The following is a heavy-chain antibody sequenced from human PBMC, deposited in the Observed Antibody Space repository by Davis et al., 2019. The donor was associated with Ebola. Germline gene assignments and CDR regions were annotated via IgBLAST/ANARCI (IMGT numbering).Heavy chain of an antibody. Sequence: GESLKISCAASGFTFSSYGMHWVRQAPGKGLEWVAVIWYDGSNKYYADSVKGRFTISRDNSKNTLYLQMNSLRAEDTAVYYCARDWSSSWYQRYFDYWGQGTLVTVSS. CDR3: ARDWSSSWYQRYFDY. V-gene: IGHV3-33*01. CDR2: IWYDGSNK. D-gene: IGHD6-13*01. CDR1: GFTFSSYG. J-gene: IGHJ4*02.